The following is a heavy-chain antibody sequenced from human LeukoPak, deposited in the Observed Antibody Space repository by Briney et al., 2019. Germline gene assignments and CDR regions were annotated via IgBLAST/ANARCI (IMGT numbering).Heavy chain of an antibody. CDR2: IYYSGST. D-gene: IGHD6-13*01. V-gene: IGHV4-59*01. J-gene: IGHJ4*02. Sequence: PSETLSPTCTVSGGSISSYYWSWIRQPPGKGLEWIGYIYYSGSTNYNPSLKSRVTISVDTSKNQFSLKLSSVTAADTAVYYCARGGRSSSWFEGLFDYWGQGTLVTVSS. CDR1: GGSISSYY. CDR3: ARGGRSSSWFEGLFDY.